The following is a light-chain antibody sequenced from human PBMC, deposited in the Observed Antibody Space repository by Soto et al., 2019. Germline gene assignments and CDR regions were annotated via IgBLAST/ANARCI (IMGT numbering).Light chain of an antibody. CDR1: SSDVGGYSY. CDR2: DVS. J-gene: IGLJ1*01. V-gene: IGLV2-14*01. CDR3: ASYTTSSTYV. Sequence: LTQPASVSGSPGQSIAISCTGTSSDVGGYSYVSWYQQQPGKAPKLVISDVSNRPSGVSDRFSGSKSGNTASLTISGLQTEGEADYYCASYTTSSTYVFGTGTKVTVL.